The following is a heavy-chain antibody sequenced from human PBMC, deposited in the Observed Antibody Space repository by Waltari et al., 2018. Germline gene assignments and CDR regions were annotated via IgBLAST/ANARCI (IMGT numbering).Heavy chain of an antibody. Sequence: QVQLQESGPGLVKPSQTLSLTCTVSGGSISSGSYYWRWIRQPAGKGLEWIGRIYTSGSTNYNPSLKSRVTISVDTSKNQFSLKLSSVTAADTAVYYCARDEMATIMNWGQGTLVTVSS. CDR1: GGSISSGSYY. CDR2: IYTSGST. CDR3: ARDEMATIMN. J-gene: IGHJ4*02. V-gene: IGHV4-61*02. D-gene: IGHD5-12*01.